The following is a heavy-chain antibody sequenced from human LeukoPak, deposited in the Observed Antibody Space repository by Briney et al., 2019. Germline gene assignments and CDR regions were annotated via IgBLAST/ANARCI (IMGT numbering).Heavy chain of an antibody. CDR2: ISSSSYI. CDR1: GFTFSSYS. D-gene: IGHD2-15*01. Sequence: GGSLRLSCAASGFTFSSYSMNWVRQAPGKGLEWVSSISSSSYIYYADSVKGRFTISRDNAKNSLYLQMNSLRAEDTAVYYCARDFERVVVAATPHFDYWGQGTLVTVSS. CDR3: ARDFERVVVAATPHFDY. J-gene: IGHJ4*02. V-gene: IGHV3-21*01.